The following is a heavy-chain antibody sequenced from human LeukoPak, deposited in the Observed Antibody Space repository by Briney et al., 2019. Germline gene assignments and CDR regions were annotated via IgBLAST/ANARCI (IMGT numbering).Heavy chain of an antibody. V-gene: IGHV3-23*01. CDR2: ISGSGGST. D-gene: IGHD3-3*01. Sequence: SCKASGGTFSSYAMSWVRQAPGKGLEWVSAISGSGGSTYYADSVKGRFTISRDNSKNTLYLQMNSLRAEDTAVYYCAKDLHPRVSGEKYYFDYWGQGTLVTVSS. CDR3: AKDLHPRVSGEKYYFDY. CDR1: GGTFSSYA. J-gene: IGHJ4*02.